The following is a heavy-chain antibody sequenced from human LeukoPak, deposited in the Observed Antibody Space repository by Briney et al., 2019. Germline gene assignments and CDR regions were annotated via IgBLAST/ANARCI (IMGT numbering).Heavy chain of an antibody. D-gene: IGHD2-2*01. CDR2: INHSGST. CDR3: ASRSNKLKIVPAAPDGSGSGAFDI. CDR1: GGSSSGYY. Sequence: PSETLSLTCAVYGGSSSGYYWSWIRQPPGKGLEWIGEINHSGSTNYNPSLKSRVTISVDTSKNQFSLKLSSVTAADTAVYYCASRSNKLKIVPAAPDGSGSGAFDIWGQGTMVTVSS. V-gene: IGHV4-34*01. J-gene: IGHJ3*02.